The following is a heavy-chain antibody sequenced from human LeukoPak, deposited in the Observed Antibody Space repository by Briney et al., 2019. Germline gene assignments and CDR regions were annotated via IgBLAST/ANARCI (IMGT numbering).Heavy chain of an antibody. J-gene: IGHJ4*02. D-gene: IGHD3-22*01. CDR2: INHSGST. CDR3: ARVGYYSDSSGYYYGGHFDY. V-gene: IGHV4-34*01. Sequence: SETLSLTCGVYGGSFSGYYWSWIRQPPGKGLEWIGEINHSGSTNYNPSLKSRVTISLDTSKNQFSLKLSSVTAADTAVYYCARVGYYSDSSGYYYGGHFDYWDQGTLVTVSS. CDR1: GGSFSGYY.